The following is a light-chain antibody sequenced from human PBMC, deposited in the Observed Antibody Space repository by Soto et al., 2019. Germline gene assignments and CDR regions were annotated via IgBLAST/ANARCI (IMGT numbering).Light chain of an antibody. V-gene: IGKV3-15*01. CDR2: GAS. Sequence: EIVMTQSPATLSVSPGERATLSCRASQSVSSNLAWYQQKPGQAPRLLIYGASTRATGIPARFSGSGSGTEFTLTISSLQSEDFAVYYCQQYNNWPIFTFGPGPKWISN. CDR1: QSVSSN. CDR3: QQYNNWPIFT. J-gene: IGKJ3*01.